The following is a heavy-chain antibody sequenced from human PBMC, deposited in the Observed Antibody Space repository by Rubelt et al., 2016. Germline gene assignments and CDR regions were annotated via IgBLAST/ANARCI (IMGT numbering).Heavy chain of an antibody. CDR2: IHHSGST. V-gene: IGHV4-34*01. J-gene: IGHJ6*02. CDR3: ARKGYYYYYGMDV. CDR1: GGSFSGYY. Sequence: QVQLQQWGAGLLKPSETLSLTCAVYGGSFSGYYWTWIRQPPGKGLEWIGEIHHSGSTTYNPSLKSGVTISGDTSKNQFSLKLSSWTAADTAVYYCARKGYYYYYGMDVWGQGTTVTVSS.